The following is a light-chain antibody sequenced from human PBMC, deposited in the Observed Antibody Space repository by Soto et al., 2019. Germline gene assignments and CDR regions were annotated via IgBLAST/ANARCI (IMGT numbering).Light chain of an antibody. CDR1: SSNIGAGYD. V-gene: IGLV1-40*01. CDR2: GNS. CDR3: QSYDSSLSGYVV. J-gene: IGLJ2*01. Sequence: QSVLTQPPSVSGAPGQRVTISCTGSSSNIGAGYDVHWYQQLPGPAPKLLIYGNSNRPSGVADRFSGSKSGTSASLAITGLQAEDEADSYCQSYDSSLSGYVVFGGGTKVTVL.